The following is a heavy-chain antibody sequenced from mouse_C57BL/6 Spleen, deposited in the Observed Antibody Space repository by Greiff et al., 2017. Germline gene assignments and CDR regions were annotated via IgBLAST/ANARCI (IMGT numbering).Heavy chain of an antibody. J-gene: IGHJ1*03. Sequence: QVQLKQSGPELVKPGASVKISCKASGYAFSSSWMNWVKQRPGKGLEWIGRIYPGDGDTNYNGKFKGKATLTADKSSSTAYMQLSSLTSEDSAVYFCARAPSTARYFDVWGTGTTVTVSS. CDR2: IYPGDGDT. CDR3: ARAPSTARYFDV. V-gene: IGHV1-82*01. D-gene: IGHD1-2*01. CDR1: GYAFSSSW.